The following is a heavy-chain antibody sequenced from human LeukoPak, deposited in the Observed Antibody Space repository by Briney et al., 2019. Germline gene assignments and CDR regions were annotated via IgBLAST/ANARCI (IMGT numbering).Heavy chain of an antibody. CDR2: ISYDGSNK. J-gene: IGHJ3*02. Sequence: PGGSLRLSCAASGFTFSSYGMHWVRQAPGKGLEWVAVISYDGSNKYYADSVKGRFTISRDNSKNTLYLQMNSLRAEDTAAYYCASLWFGELLSPLDAFDIWGQGTMVTVSS. D-gene: IGHD3-10*01. CDR3: ASLWFGELLSPLDAFDI. CDR1: GFTFSSYG. V-gene: IGHV3-30*03.